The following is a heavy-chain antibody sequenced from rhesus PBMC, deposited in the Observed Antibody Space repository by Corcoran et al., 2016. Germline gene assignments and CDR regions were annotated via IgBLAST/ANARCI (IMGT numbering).Heavy chain of an antibody. Sequence: QLQLQESGPGLVKPSETLSVTCAVSGGSISSSYWSWIRQAPGKGLECIGYIYGSGSSTNYNPSLRGRVTLSVDPSKNQLSLKLSSVTTADTAVYYCARDGTYSSWSLDYWGQGVLVTVSS. CDR2: IYGSGSST. J-gene: IGHJ4*01. V-gene: IGHV4-169*02. CDR3: ARDGTYSSWSLDY. D-gene: IGHD6-13*01. CDR1: GGSISSSY.